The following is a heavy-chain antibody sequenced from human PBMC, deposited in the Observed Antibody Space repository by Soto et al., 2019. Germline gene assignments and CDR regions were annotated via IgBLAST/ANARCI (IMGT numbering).Heavy chain of an antibody. J-gene: IGHJ5*02. V-gene: IGHV1-18*01. D-gene: IGHD1-26*01. CDR3: ARVVGALGPWFDP. CDR1: GYTFTSYG. CDR2: ISAYNYNT. Sequence: QVQLVQSGAEVKKPGASVKVSCKASGYTFTSYGLSWVRQAPGQGLEWMGRISAYNYNTNYAQKLHGRVTTTTDTSTSTAYMELRSLRPGDTAVYYCARVVGALGPWFDPWGKGTLVTVSS.